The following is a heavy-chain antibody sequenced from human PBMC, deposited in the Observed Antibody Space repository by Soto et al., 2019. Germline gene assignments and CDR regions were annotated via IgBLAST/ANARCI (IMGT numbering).Heavy chain of an antibody. Sequence: QLQLQESGSGLVKPSQTLSLTCAVSGGSISSGGYSWSWIRQPPGKGLEWIGYIYHSGSTYYNPSLKSRVTISVDRSKNQFSLKLSSVTAADTAVYYCARARGTVVTPLGHKYYYYGMDVWGQGTTVTVSS. CDR1: GGSISSGGYS. D-gene: IGHD2-21*02. V-gene: IGHV4-30-2*01. J-gene: IGHJ6*02. CDR2: IYHSGST. CDR3: ARARGTVVTPLGHKYYYYGMDV.